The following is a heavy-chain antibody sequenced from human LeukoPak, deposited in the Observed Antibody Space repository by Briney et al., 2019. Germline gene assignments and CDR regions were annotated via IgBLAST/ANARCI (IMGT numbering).Heavy chain of an antibody. CDR2: IFHSGST. D-gene: IGHD1-26*01. J-gene: IGHJ5*02. Sequence: SETLSLTCAVSGGSINSRVWWNWVRQPPGKGLEWIGEIFHSGSTYYNPSLKSRVTISVDRSKNQFSLKLSSVTAADTAVYYCARDKGREGATTGWFDPWGQGTLVTVSS. V-gene: IGHV4-4*02. CDR3: ARDKGREGATTGWFDP. CDR1: GGSINSRVW.